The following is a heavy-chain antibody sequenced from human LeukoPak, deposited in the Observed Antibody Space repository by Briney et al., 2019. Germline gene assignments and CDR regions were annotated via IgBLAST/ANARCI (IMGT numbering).Heavy chain of an antibody. D-gene: IGHD2-2*01. J-gene: IGHJ3*02. CDR1: GYSISSGYY. CDR2: IYHRGST. Sequence: SETLSLTCTVSGYSISSGYYWGWIRQPPGKGLEWIGSIYHRGSTYYNPSLKSRVTISVDTSKDQFSLKLNSVTAADTAVYYCARDHCSSTSCLDIWGQGTMVTVSS. V-gene: IGHV4-38-2*02. CDR3: ARDHCSSTSCLDI.